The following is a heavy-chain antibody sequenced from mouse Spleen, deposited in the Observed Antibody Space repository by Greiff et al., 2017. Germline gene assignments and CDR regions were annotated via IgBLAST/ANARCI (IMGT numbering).Heavy chain of an antibody. CDR1: GFSLTSYG. CDR2: IWSGGST. J-gene: IGHJ3*01. D-gene: IGHD2-1*01. V-gene: IGHV2-2*01. CDR3: ARSPTRGNPWFAY. Sequence: VMLVESGPGLVQPSQSLSITCTVSGFSLTSYGVHWVRQSPGKGLEWLGVIWSGGSTDYNAAFISRLSISKDNSKSQVFFKMNSLQADDTAIYYCARSPTRGNPWFAYWGQGTLVTVSA.